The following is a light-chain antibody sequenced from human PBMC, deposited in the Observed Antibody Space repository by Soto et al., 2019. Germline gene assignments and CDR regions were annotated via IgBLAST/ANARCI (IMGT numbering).Light chain of an antibody. CDR3: QQYNNWPLT. CDR2: GAS. V-gene: IGKV3-20*01. J-gene: IGKJ4*01. Sequence: EFGLTQSPGTLSLSTGDRVTLSCKASQRISSSYLAWYQHKPGQAPRLLIYGASGRATGIPDRFSGSGSGTEFTLTISSLQSEDFAIYYCQQYNNWPLTFGGGTKVAIK. CDR1: QRISSSY.